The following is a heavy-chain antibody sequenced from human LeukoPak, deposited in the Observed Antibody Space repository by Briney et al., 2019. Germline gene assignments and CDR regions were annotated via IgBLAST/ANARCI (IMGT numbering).Heavy chain of an antibody. CDR3: ARVDEGVGGFDY. Sequence: SVKVSCKASGGTFSSYAISWVRQAPGQGLEWMGGIIPIFGTANYAQKFQGRVTITADESTSTAYMELSSLRSEDTAVYYCARVDEGVGGFDYWGQGTLVTVSS. J-gene: IGHJ4*02. V-gene: IGHV1-69*13. CDR1: GGTFSSYA. D-gene: IGHD3-16*01. CDR2: IIPIFGTA.